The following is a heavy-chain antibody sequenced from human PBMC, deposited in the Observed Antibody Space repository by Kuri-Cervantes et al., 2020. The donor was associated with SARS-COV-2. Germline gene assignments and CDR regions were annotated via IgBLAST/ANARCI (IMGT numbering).Heavy chain of an antibody. CDR1: GFTFISYG. CDR3: AKVETASLDY. J-gene: IGHJ4*02. V-gene: IGHV3-30*02. Sequence: LSLTCAASGFTFISYGMHWVRQAPGKGLEWVAFIRYDGSNKYYADSVKGRFTISRDNSKNSLYLEMNSLRPEDTAVYYCAKVETASLDYWGQGTLVTVSS. D-gene: IGHD3-3*01. CDR2: IRYDGSNK.